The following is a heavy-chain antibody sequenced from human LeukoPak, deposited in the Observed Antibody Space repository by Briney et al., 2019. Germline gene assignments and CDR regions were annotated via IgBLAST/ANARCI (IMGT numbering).Heavy chain of an antibody. D-gene: IGHD5/OR15-5a*01. CDR1: GGSISSSYYY. CDR2: IYYSGST. CDR3: ARESTMDWFDP. V-gene: IGHV4-39*07. Sequence: PSETLSLTCTVSGGSISSSYYYWGWIRQPPGKGLEWIGSIYYSGSTYYNPSLKSRVTISIDTSKNQFSLKLSSVTAADTAMYYCARESTMDWFDPWGQGTLVTVSS. J-gene: IGHJ5*02.